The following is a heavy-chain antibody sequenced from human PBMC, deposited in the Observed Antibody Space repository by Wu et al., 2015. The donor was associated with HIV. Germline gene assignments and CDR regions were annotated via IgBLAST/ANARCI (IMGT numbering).Heavy chain of an antibody. V-gene: IGHV1-2*02. CDR2: INPSSGVT. Sequence: QVQLVQSGAEVKKPGASVKVSCKASGYIFIQNHMHWVRQAPGQGLEWMGWINPSSGVTVLCTVSFMAGSTMTRDTSIRTAYMELKSLTSDDTAIYYCARARGFGVMDGVFWIFXGAQG. J-gene: IGHJ3*01. D-gene: IGHD3-10*01. CDR1: GYIFIQNH. CDR3: ARARGFGVMDGVFWIFX.